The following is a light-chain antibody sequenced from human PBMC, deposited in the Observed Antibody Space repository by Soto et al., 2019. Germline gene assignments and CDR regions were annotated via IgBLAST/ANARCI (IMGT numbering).Light chain of an antibody. CDR1: QTVSCNY. V-gene: IGKV3-20*01. J-gene: IGKJ4*01. CDR3: QQYGTSPLT. Sequence: EIVLTQSPGTLSFSPGETATLSSRASQTVSCNYLAWYQQKPGQVPRLLNYRASTRATGIPDRFSGSRSGTDFTLTISRLEPEDFEVYYCQQYGTSPLTFGGGTKVDIK. CDR2: RAS.